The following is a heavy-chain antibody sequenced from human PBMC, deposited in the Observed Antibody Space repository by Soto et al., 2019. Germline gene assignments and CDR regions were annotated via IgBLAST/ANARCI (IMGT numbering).Heavy chain of an antibody. J-gene: IGHJ5*02. V-gene: IGHV4-34*01. CDR2: VNHGGST. CDR3: ARGIWSQVLAGVTSDRRFDA. D-gene: IGHD4-17*01. Sequence: PSENPALTCAVYGGSLSGYYWTWVRQAPGKRLEWIGEVNHGGSTHYNPSLKGRVTISIDTSKNQFSLSLTSVTAADTAVYYCARGIWSQVLAGVTSDRRFDALYQGDRVT. CDR1: GGSLSGYY.